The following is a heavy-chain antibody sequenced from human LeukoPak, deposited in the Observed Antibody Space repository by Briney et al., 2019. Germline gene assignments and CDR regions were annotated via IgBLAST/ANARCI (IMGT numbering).Heavy chain of an antibody. J-gene: IGHJ4*02. V-gene: IGHV1-18*01. Sequence: ASVKVSCKASGHTFTSYGISWVRQAPGQGLEWMGWISAYNGNTNYAQKFQGRVTITTDESTSTAYMELSSLRSEDTAVYYCARGPPAGPLDYWGQGTLVTVSS. CDR3: ARGPPAGPLDY. CDR1: GHTFTSYG. CDR2: ISAYNGNT.